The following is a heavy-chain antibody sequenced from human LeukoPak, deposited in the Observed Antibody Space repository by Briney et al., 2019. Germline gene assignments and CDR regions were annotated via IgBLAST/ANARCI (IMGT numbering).Heavy chain of an antibody. CDR2: IKVNSGAT. Sequence: ASVTDSRKASGYTFTGYYMHWVRQAPGQGPEWMGWIKVNSGATNYAQNIQVRVNLTRDTSITTVYIELSSLRSDDTAVYYCARDIVVVAAGMYGMDVWG. J-gene: IGHJ6*01. D-gene: IGHD2-15*01. V-gene: IGHV1-2*02. CDR1: GYTFTGYY. CDR3: ARDIVVVAAGMYGMDV.